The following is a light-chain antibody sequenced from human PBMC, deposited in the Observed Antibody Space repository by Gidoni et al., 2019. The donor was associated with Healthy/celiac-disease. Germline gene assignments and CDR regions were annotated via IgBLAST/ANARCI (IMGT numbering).Light chain of an antibody. V-gene: IGLV3-25*03. CDR2: KDS. Sequence: SYELTQPPAVSVSPGQTARITCSGDAFPKHNADWYQQKPGQAPVLVIYKDSESPSGIPERFSGSRSGTTVTLTISGVQAEDEADYYCQSADSSGTYEVFGGGTKLTVL. CDR3: QSADSSGTYEV. CDR1: AFPKHN. J-gene: IGLJ3*02.